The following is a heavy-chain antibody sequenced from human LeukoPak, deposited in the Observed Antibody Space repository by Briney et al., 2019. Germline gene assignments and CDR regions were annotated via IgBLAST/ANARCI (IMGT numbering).Heavy chain of an antibody. CDR2: IYYSGST. V-gene: IGHV4-59*11. CDR3: ARHSYSGSYYGFDY. D-gene: IGHD1-26*01. Sequence: SETLSLTCTVSGGSISSHYWSWIRQPPGKGLEWLGYIYYSGSTNYNPSLKSRVTISVDTSKNQFSLKLSSVTAADTAVYYCARHSYSGSYYGFDYWGQGTLVTVSS. CDR1: GGSISSHY. J-gene: IGHJ4*02.